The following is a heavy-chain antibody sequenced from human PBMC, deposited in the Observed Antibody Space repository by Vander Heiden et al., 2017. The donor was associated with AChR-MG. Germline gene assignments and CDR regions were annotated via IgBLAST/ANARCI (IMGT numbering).Heavy chain of an antibody. V-gene: IGHV3-49*03. CDR2: IRRKAGGGTA. Sequence: EVQLVESGGDLIQPWQSLRLACSTSGFRFRDYAMSWFRQAPGKGLEWVGFIRRKAGGGTATYAASVQGRFTISRDDSESIVYLQMNNLRTEDTAVYYCGRAHPFRYEVFHLWGQGTLVTVSS. CDR3: GRAHPFRYEVFHL. J-gene: IGHJ4*02. CDR1: GFRFRDYA. D-gene: IGHD1-20*01.